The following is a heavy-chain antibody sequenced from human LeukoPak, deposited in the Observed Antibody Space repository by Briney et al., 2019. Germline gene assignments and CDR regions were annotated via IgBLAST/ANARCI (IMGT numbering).Heavy chain of an antibody. CDR3: ARDQWLAYYYHGMDV. D-gene: IGHD6-19*01. Sequence: GGSLRLSCAASGFTFSSYDMHWVRQVPGKGLEWVSAIGTAGNTYYPDSVKGRFTISRDKAENSLYLQMNSLRAEDTAIYYCARDQWLAYYYHGMDVWGQGTTVTVSS. V-gene: IGHV3-13*04. J-gene: IGHJ6*02. CDR2: IGTAGNT. CDR1: GFTFSSYD.